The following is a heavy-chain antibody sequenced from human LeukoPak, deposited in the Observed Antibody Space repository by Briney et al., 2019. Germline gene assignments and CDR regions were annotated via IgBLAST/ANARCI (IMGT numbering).Heavy chain of an antibody. CDR1: GFTFGSHW. CDR3: ARDFYDSSGYYYSEYFQH. V-gene: IGHV3-7*01. J-gene: IGHJ1*01. Sequence: GGSLRLSCAASGFTFGSHWMTWLRQAPGKGLEWVAKMNQDGSEKYYADSVKGRFIISRDNAKNSLFLQMNSLRADDTAVYYCARDFYDSSGYYYSEYFQHWGQGTLVTVSS. CDR2: MNQDGSEK. D-gene: IGHD3-22*01.